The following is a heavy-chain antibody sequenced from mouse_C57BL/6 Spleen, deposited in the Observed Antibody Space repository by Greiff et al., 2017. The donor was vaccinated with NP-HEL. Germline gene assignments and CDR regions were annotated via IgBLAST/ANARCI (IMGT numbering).Heavy chain of an antibody. J-gene: IGHJ4*01. D-gene: IGHD1-1*01. Sequence: QVQLQQPGAELVKPGASVKLSCKASGYTFTSYWMHWVKQRPGRGLEWIGRIDPNSGGTKYNEKFKSKATLTVDKPSSTAYMQLSSLTSEDSAVYYCAKGEVITTVVARYAMDYWGQGTSGTVSS. CDR3: AKGEVITTVVARYAMDY. CDR2: IDPNSGGT. V-gene: IGHV1-72*01. CDR1: GYTFTSYW.